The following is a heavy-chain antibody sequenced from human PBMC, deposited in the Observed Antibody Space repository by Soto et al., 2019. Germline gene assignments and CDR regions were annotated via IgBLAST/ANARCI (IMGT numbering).Heavy chain of an antibody. D-gene: IGHD3-3*01. CDR1: GFTVSNYW. CDR2: IKSDGTT. CDR3: AKDXGEEGLKFLEWFGGMDV. V-gene: IGHV3-74*01. J-gene: IGHJ6*02. Sequence: QPGGALRLSCAASGFTVSNYWMNWVRQAPGKGLVWVSHIKSDGTTSYADSVEGRFTVSRDDAKNTFYLQMNSLRAEDTAVYYCAKDXGEEGLKFLEWFGGMDVWGHGTTVTVSS.